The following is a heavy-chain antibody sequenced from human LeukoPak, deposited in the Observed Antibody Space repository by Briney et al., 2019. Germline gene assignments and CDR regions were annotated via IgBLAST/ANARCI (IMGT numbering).Heavy chain of an antibody. D-gene: IGHD3-22*01. CDR2: INHSGST. V-gene: IGHV4-34*01. CDR3: ARVRGTYYYDSSGPSPYYFDY. CDR1: GGSFSGYY. J-gene: IGHJ4*02. Sequence: PSETLSLTCAVYGGSFSGYYWSWIRQPPGKGLEWIGEINHSGSTNYNPSLKSRVTISVDTSKNQFSLKLSSVTAADTAVYYCARVRGTYYYDSSGPSPYYFDYWGQGTLVTVFS.